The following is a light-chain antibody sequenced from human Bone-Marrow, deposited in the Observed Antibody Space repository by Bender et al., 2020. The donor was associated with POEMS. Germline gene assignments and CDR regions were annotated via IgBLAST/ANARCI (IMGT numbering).Light chain of an antibody. CDR1: NSDVGRYDY. CDR3: SSYGGDNNVL. CDR2: DVS. V-gene: IGLV2-8*01. Sequence: QSALTQPRSVSGSPGQSVTISCTGSNSDVGRYDYVSWYQHHPGKAPKLIIYDVSQRPSGVPDRFSGSKTGNTASLSVSGLQAEDEAVYYCSSYGGDNNVLFGGGTKVTVL. J-gene: IGLJ2*01.